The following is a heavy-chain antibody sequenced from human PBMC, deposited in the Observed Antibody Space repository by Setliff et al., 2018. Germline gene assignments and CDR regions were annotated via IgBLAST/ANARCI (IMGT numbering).Heavy chain of an antibody. Sequence: SVKVSCKASGGTFGSSALSWVRQAPGQGLEWMGGIIPMFDTGIYAEKFQGRVTLSADESTSTVYMELTRLRPEDTAIYYCARDKADYYDRSGYSGASDVWGQGTKVTVSS. D-gene: IGHD3-22*01. J-gene: IGHJ3*01. CDR1: GGTFGSSA. V-gene: IGHV1-69*13. CDR3: ARDKADYYDRSGYSGASDV. CDR2: IIPMFDTG.